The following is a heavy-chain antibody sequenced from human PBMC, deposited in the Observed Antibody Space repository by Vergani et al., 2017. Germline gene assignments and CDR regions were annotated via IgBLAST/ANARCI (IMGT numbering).Heavy chain of an antibody. CDR1: NYSISRGYF. Sequence: QVQLQESGPGLVKPSETLSLTCTVSNYSISRGYFWGWIRRPPWKGLEWIASFHHTGMTYNNPSLKIRVTISVDTSKNLISLKLNSVTAADTSLDYCASDDGSCNFYHLFDSWGQGTLVTVSS. D-gene: IGHD2-2*01. J-gene: IGHJ4*02. CDR3: ASDDGSCNFYHLFDS. CDR2: FHHTGMT. V-gene: IGHV4-38-2*02.